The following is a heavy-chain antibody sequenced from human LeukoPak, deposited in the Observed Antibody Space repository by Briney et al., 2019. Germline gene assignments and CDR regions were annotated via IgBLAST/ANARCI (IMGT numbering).Heavy chain of an antibody. CDR1: GYTFTSSG. D-gene: IGHD6-19*01. CDR2: ISTYTGYS. V-gene: IGHV1-18*01. J-gene: IGHJ4*02. CDR3: AKNSSGGYSDY. Sequence: GASVKVSGKASGYTFTSSGISWVRQAPGQGLEWMGWISTYTGYSKYAQNLQGRVTMTADTSTSTAYMELSSLRSDDTAMYYCAKNSSGGYSDYWGQGTLVTVSS.